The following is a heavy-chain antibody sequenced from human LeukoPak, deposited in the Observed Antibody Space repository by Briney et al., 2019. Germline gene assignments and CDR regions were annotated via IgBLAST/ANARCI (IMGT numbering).Heavy chain of an antibody. J-gene: IGHJ4*02. CDR3: ARHRNGGNCGFDY. Sequence: ASQTLSLTCTVSGGSISIRNYYWSWIRQPAGKGLEWIGRIYTSGSTNYNPSPKSRVTISVDTSKNQFSLKLSSVTAADAAVYYCARHRNGGNCGFDYWGQGTLVTVSS. CDR1: GGSISIRNYY. V-gene: IGHV4-61*02. CDR2: IYTSGST. D-gene: IGHD4-23*01.